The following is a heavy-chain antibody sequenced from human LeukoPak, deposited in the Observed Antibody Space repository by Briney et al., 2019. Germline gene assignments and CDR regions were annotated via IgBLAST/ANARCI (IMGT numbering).Heavy chain of an antibody. CDR2: ISGSGGST. V-gene: IGHV3-23*01. CDR1: AFTFSSYA. J-gene: IGHJ5*02. D-gene: IGHD2-2*01. CDR3: AKEYLGYCSSTSCLRANWFDP. Sequence: GGSLRLSCAASAFTFSSYAMTWVRQAPGKGLEWVSSISGSGGSTYYADSVKGRFTISRDNSKNTLYLQMNSLRAEDTAVYYCAKEYLGYCSSTSCLRANWFDPWGQGTLVTVSS.